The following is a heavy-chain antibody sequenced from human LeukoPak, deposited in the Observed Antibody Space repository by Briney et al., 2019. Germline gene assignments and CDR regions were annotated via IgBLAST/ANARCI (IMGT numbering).Heavy chain of an antibody. Sequence: ASVKVSCKASGYTFTSYGISWVRQAPGQGLERMGWISAYNGNTNYAQKLQGRVTMTTDTSTSTAYMELRSLRSDDTAVYYCARAQRITMIVVWFDPWGQGTLVTVSS. CDR3: ARAQRITMIVVWFDP. J-gene: IGHJ5*02. V-gene: IGHV1-18*01. D-gene: IGHD3-22*01. CDR2: ISAYNGNT. CDR1: GYTFTSYG.